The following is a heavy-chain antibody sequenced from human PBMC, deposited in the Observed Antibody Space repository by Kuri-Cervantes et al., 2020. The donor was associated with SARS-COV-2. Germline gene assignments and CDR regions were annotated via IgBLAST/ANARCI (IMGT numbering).Heavy chain of an antibody. V-gene: IGHV3-30*03. J-gene: IGHJ4*02. Sequence: GESLKISCAASGFTFRSYSMIWVRQAPGKGLEWVAVISYDGSNKYYADSVKGRFTISRDNSKNTLYLQMNSLRAEDTALYYCAANRGAILSGSYYCVYWGQGTLVTVSS. CDR3: AANRGAILSGSYYCVY. D-gene: IGHD1-26*01. CDR2: ISYDGSNK. CDR1: GFTFRSYS.